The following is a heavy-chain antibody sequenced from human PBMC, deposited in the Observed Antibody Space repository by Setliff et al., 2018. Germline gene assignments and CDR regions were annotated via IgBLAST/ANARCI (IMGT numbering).Heavy chain of an antibody. CDR3: ARDQGHGITAAGPDF. D-gene: IGHD6-13*01. V-gene: IGHV1-69*05. J-gene: IGHJ4*02. CDR2: IIPIFGTA. Sequence: GPSVKVSCKASGGTFSSYAISWVRQAPGQGLEWMGGIIPIFGTANYAQKFHGRVTMTSDSSIRTAYMELSGLRSDDTAVYFCARDQGHGITAAGPDFWGQGTLVTVSS. CDR1: GGTFSSYA.